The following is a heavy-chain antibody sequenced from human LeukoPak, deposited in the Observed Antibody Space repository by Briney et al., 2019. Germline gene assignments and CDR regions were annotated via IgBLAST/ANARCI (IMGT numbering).Heavy chain of an antibody. J-gene: IGHJ6*03. Sequence: GGSLRLSCAASGFTFSSYGMHWVRQAPGKGLEWVAFIRYDGSNKYYADSVKGRFTISRDNSKNTLYLQMNSLRAEDTAVYYCAKGRGWEASYYYYYMDVWGKGTTVTISS. D-gene: IGHD1-26*01. CDR1: GFTFSSYG. V-gene: IGHV3-30*02. CDR3: AKGRGWEASYYYYYMDV. CDR2: IRYDGSNK.